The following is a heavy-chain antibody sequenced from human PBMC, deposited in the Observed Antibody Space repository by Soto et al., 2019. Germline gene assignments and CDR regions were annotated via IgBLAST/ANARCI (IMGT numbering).Heavy chain of an antibody. CDR2: IKQDGSEK. CDR3: ARGQPHYDFWSGYYMGYYYYYGMDV. CDR1: GFTFSSYW. J-gene: IGHJ6*02. V-gene: IGHV3-7*01. D-gene: IGHD3-3*01. Sequence: PGESLKISCAASGFTFSSYWMSWVRQAPGKGLEWVANIKQDGSEKYYVDSVKGRFTISRDNAKNSLYLQMNSLRAEDTAVYYCARGQPHYDFWSGYYMGYYYYYGMDVWGQGTTVTVSS.